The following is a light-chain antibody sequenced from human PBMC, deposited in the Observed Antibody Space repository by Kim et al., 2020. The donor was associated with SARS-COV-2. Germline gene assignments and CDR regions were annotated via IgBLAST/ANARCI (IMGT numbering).Light chain of an antibody. Sequence: DIQMTQSPSTLSASIGDSVTITCRASQSISTWLAWYQQKPGRAPKLLIHKTSSLEPGVSSRFSGSGSGTDFTLTISSLQPDDFATYYCQRYNTSPSTFGPGTKVDIK. CDR3: QRYNTSPST. CDR2: KTS. CDR1: QSISTW. J-gene: IGKJ1*01. V-gene: IGKV1-5*03.